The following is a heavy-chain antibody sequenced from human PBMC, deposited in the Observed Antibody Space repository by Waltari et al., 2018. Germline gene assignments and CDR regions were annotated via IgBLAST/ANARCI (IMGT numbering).Heavy chain of an antibody. Sequence: QVQLXESGPGLVKPSETLSLTXTVSGGSISXYYWSWXRQPPGKGLEWIGYIYYRGSTKYNPSLXSRVTISVXTSKXQLXLKLXXVXAADTAVXXXARGXGGYSYGYLAXANWFDPXGQGTLVTVXS. V-gene: IGHV4-59*01. CDR1: GGSISXYY. D-gene: IGHD5-18*01. CDR2: IYYRGST. J-gene: IGHJ5*02. CDR3: ARGXGGYSYGYLAXANWFDP.